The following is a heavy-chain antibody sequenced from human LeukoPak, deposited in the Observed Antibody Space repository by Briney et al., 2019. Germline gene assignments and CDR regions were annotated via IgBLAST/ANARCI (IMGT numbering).Heavy chain of an antibody. Sequence: TLGASLQISCKGSGYSFISYWIGWVRQMPGKGLEWMGIIHPGGSHTRYSPSFQGQVTVSVDKSIDTAYLQWSSLKASDTAMYYCTRQSSSGWDFDYWGQGTLVTVSS. CDR3: TRQSSSGWDFDY. V-gene: IGHV5-51*01. D-gene: IGHD6-19*01. CDR1: GYSFISYW. J-gene: IGHJ4*02. CDR2: IHPGGSHT.